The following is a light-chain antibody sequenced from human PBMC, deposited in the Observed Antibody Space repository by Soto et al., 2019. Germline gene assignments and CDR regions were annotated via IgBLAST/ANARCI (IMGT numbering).Light chain of an antibody. Sequence: DIQMTQSPSSVSASVGDRVTITCRASQGISSWLAWYQQKPGKAPKLLIYAASSLQSGVPSRFRESGSGTDVALIISSLQTEDLSTYYCQQSNSVPLTFGGGTKLEIK. V-gene: IGKV1-12*01. J-gene: IGKJ4*01. CDR3: QQSNSVPLT. CDR1: QGISSW. CDR2: AAS.